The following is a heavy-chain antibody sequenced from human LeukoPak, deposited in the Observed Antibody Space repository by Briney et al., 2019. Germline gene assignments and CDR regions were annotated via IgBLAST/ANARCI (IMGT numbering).Heavy chain of an antibody. CDR1: GFTFSSYW. V-gene: IGHV3-7*01. J-gene: IGHJ4*02. CDR2: LNQDGSEK. Sequence: GGSLRLSCAASGFTFSSYWMSWVRQAPGKGLEWVANLNQDGSEKYYVDSVKGRFTISRDNAQNSLYLQMNSLRAEDTAVYYCARPMNTGGSGSHYRPLDYWGQGTLVTVSS. D-gene: IGHD3-10*01. CDR3: ARPMNTGGSGSHYRPLDY.